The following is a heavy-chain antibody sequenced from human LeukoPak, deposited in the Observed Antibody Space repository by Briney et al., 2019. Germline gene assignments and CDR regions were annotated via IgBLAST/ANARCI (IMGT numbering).Heavy chain of an antibody. D-gene: IGHD1-26*01. CDR3: VYSGSYRFDY. CDR2: ISPDGRTT. CDR1: GFTFSNNW. V-gene: IGHV3-74*01. Sequence: GGSLILSCAASGFTFSNNWMHWVRQAPGKGLVWVSRISPDGRTTTYADSVKGRFTISRDNARNTLYLQLNSLRADDTAVYYCVYSGSYRFDYWGQGNLVTVSS. J-gene: IGHJ4*02.